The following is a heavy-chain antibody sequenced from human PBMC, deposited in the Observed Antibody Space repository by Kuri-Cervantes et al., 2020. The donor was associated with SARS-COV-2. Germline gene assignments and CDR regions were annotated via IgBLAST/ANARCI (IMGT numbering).Heavy chain of an antibody. D-gene: IGHD2-15*01. CDR3: ARDRIAPTGWDYYMDV. Sequence: GGSLRLSCAASGFTFSSYGMHWVRQAPGKGLEWVAVIWYDGSNKYYADSVKGRFTISRDNSKNTLYLQMNSPRAKDTAVCYCARDRIAPTGWDYYMDVWGKGTTVTVSS. CDR1: GFTFSSYG. J-gene: IGHJ6*03. CDR2: IWYDGSNK. V-gene: IGHV3-33*01.